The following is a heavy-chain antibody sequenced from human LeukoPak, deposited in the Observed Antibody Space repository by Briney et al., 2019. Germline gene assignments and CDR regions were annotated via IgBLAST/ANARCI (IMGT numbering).Heavy chain of an antibody. CDR3: ARMTTVTTAYMDV. J-gene: IGHJ6*03. CDR2: INPNSGGT. CDR1: GYTFTGYY. D-gene: IGHD4-17*01. Sequence: ASVKVSCKASGYTFTGYYMHWVRQAPGQGLEWMGWINPNSGGTNYAQKFQGRVTMTRDTSISTAYTELSRLRSDDTAVYYCARMTTVTTAYMDVWGKGTTVTVSS. V-gene: IGHV1-2*02.